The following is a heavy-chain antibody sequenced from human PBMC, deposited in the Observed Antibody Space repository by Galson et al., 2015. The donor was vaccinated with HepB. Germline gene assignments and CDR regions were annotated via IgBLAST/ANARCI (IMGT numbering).Heavy chain of an antibody. J-gene: IGHJ6*02. Sequence: SVKVSCKASGGTFNSYSISWVRQAPGQGLEWMGGIIPMFGIANYAQKFRGRVTITADESTSTAYMDLSSLRSDDTAVYYCARGRPVHGDYGRYGMDVWGQGTTVTVSS. CDR1: GGTFNSYS. V-gene: IGHV1-69*13. CDR3: ARGRPVHGDYGRYGMDV. D-gene: IGHD4/OR15-4a*01. CDR2: IIPMFGIA.